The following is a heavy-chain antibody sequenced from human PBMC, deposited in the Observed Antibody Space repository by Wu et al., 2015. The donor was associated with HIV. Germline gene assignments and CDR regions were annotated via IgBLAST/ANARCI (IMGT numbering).Heavy chain of an antibody. CDR2: IVPILGTT. CDR1: GGTFSRYA. V-gene: IGHV1-69*12. CDR3: ASPRSPGFSSAWPTYFDY. Sequence: QVQLVQSGAEVKKPGSSVKVSCKASGGTFSRYAISWVRQAPGQGLEWMGGIVPILGTTHFAQKFQGRVTITADESTSISYMELSSLRSEDTAVYYCASPRSPGFSSAWPTYFDYWGQGTLVTVSS. J-gene: IGHJ4*02. D-gene: IGHD6-19*01.